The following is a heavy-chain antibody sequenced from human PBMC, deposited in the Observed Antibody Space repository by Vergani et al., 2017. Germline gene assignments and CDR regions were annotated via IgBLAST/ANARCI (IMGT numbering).Heavy chain of an antibody. Sequence: QVQLQESGPGLVKPSQTLSLTCTVPGGSLNSHNYYWSWIRQPAGKGLEWIGRILTSGSTNYNPSLKSRVTMSEDTSKNPFSLNLTSVTAADTAVYFCARESCLGGSCYKPLFDYWGQGILVTVSS. V-gene: IGHV4-61*02. J-gene: IGHJ4*02. CDR3: ARESCLGGSCYKPLFDY. CDR1: GGSLNSHNYY. D-gene: IGHD2-15*01. CDR2: ILTSGST.